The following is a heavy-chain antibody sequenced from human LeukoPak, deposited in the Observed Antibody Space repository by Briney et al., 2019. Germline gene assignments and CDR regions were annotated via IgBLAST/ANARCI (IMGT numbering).Heavy chain of an antibody. J-gene: IGHJ4*02. Sequence: GGSLRLSCAASGFTFDDYAMHWVRQAQGKGLEWVSLISWDGGSTYYADSEKGRFTISRDNSKNSLYLQMNSLRAEDTALYYCAKDIIGGGGAVDYWGQGTLVTVSS. CDR3: AKDIIGGGGAVDY. V-gene: IGHV3-43D*04. CDR1: GFTFDDYA. CDR2: ISWDGGST. D-gene: IGHD3-16*01.